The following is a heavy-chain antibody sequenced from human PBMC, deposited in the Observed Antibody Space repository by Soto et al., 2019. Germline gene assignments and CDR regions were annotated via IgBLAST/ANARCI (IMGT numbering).Heavy chain of an antibody. CDR3: ARHYGYYSHYMDV. D-gene: IGHD3-16*01. J-gene: IGHJ6*03. Sequence: SETLSLTCAVYGGSFSGYYWSWIRQPPGKGLEWIGEINHSGSTNYNPSLKSRVTISVDTSKNQFSLKLSSVTAADTAVYYCARHYGYYSHYMDVWTKGTTVNVSS. CDR2: INHSGST. V-gene: IGHV4-34*01. CDR1: GGSFSGYY.